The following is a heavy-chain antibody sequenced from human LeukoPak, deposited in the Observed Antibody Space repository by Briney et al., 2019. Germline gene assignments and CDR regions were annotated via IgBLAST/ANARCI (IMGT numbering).Heavy chain of an antibody. J-gene: IGHJ5*02. Sequence: PSETLSLTCTGPGGSISSYYWSWIRQPPGKGLEWIGYIYYSGSTNYNPSLKSRVTISVDTSKNQFSLKLSSVTAADTAVYYCARGRRYCSSTSCYTNWFDPWGQGTLVTVSS. V-gene: IGHV4-59*01. CDR1: GGSISSYY. CDR3: ARGRRYCSSTSCYTNWFDP. D-gene: IGHD2-2*02. CDR2: IYYSGST.